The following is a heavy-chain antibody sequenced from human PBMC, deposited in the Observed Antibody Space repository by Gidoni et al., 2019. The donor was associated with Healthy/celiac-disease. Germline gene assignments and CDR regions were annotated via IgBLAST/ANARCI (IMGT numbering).Heavy chain of an antibody. CDR1: GFTFDDYA. J-gene: IGHJ3*02. Sequence: EVQLVESGGDLVQPGTSLRLSCDVSGFTFDDYAMHWVRQGPRKGLEGVSGINWNSASAGYAESVEGRFTISRDNAKKSLYLQMTSLRPEDTAVYYCAKARGFTYGIDAFDIWGHGTMVTVSS. V-gene: IGHV3-9*01. CDR3: AKARGFTYGIDAFDI. D-gene: IGHD5-18*01. CDR2: INWNSASA.